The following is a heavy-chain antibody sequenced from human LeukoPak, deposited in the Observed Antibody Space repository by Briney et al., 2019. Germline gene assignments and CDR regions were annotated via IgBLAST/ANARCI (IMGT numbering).Heavy chain of an antibody. CDR2: IYHSGST. CDR1: GYSISSGYY. V-gene: IGHV4-38-2*02. D-gene: IGHD3-3*01. Sequence: SETLSLTCTVSGYSISSGYYWGWIRQPPGKGLEWIGSIYHSGSTYYNPSLKSRVTISVDTSKNQFSLKLSSVTAADTAVYYCARVAYYDFWSGYGDYYYYYMDVWGKGTTVTVSS. J-gene: IGHJ6*03. CDR3: ARVAYYDFWSGYGDYYYYYMDV.